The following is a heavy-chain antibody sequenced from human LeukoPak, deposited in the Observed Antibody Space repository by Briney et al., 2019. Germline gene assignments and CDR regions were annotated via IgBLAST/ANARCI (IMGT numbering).Heavy chain of an antibody. CDR3: ARTILPAQNAGAFDI. Sequence: PSETLSLTCTVSGGSISDYYWSWIRQPAGKGLEFVGRTHTSGRTDYNPSLRGRLTMSLDTSQNQFSLRLTSVTAADTAVYYCARTILPAQNAGAFDIWGPGTMVTVAS. J-gene: IGHJ3*02. D-gene: IGHD2-2*01. CDR1: GGSISDYY. CDR2: THTSGRT. V-gene: IGHV4-4*07.